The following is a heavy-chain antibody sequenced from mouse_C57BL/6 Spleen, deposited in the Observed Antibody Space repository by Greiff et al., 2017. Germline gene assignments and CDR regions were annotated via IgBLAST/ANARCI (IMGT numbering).Heavy chain of an antibody. D-gene: IGHD4-1*01. J-gene: IGHJ4*01. CDR1: GFTFTDYY. CDR2: IRNKANGYTT. Sequence: EVKLMESGGGLVQPGGSLSLSCAASGFTFTDYYMSWVRQPPGKALEWLGFIRNKANGYTTEYSASVKGRFTISRDNSQSILYLQMNALRAEDSATYYCARYKPGDAMDYWGQGTSVTVSS. V-gene: IGHV7-3*01. CDR3: ARYKPGDAMDY.